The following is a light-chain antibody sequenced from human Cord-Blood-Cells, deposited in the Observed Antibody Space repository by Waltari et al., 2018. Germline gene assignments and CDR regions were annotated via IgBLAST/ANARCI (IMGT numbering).Light chain of an antibody. V-gene: IGKV3-15*01. CDR2: GAS. Sequence: EIVMTQSPATLSVYPGERATLSCRASQSVSSNLAWYQQKPGPAPRLLICGASTRSTGIPAMFSCSGYGTEFTLTISSLQSEDFAVYYGQQYNNWPPSTFGPGTRLEIK. J-gene: IGKJ5*01. CDR3: QQYNNWPPST. CDR1: QSVSSN.